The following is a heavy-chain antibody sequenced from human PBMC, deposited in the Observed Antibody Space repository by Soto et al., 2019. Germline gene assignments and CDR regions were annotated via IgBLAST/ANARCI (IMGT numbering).Heavy chain of an antibody. J-gene: IGHJ6*03. CDR1: GGSISSSSYY. V-gene: IGHV4-39*01. CDR2: IYYSGST. D-gene: IGHD3-16*02. Sequence: SETLSLTCTVSGGSISSSSYYWGWIRQPPGKGLEWIGSIYYSGSTYYNPSLKSRVTISVDTSKNQFSLKLSSVTAADTAGYYCARHLGELSPYYYYYMDVWGKGTTVTVSS. CDR3: ARHLGELSPYYYYYMDV.